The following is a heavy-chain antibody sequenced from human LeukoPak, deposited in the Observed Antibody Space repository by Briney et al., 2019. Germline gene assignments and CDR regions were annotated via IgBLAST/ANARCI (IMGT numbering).Heavy chain of an antibody. CDR2: INAGNGNT. Sequence: ASVKVSCKASGYTFTSYAMHWVRQAPGQRLEWMGWINAGNGNTKYSQKLQGRVTITRDTSASTAYMELSSLRSENTAVYYCARDWERDQFGNWFDPWGQGTLVTVSS. D-gene: IGHD3-16*01. J-gene: IGHJ5*02. CDR3: ARDWERDQFGNWFDP. V-gene: IGHV1-3*01. CDR1: GYTFTSYA.